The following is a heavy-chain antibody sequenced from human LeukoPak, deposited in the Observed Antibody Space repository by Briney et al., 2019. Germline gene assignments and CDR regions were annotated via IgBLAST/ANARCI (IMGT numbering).Heavy chain of an antibody. V-gene: IGHV3-74*01. CDR3: VRGNDYGGPHY. Sequence: GGSLRLSCAVSGFTFSSYWMHWVRQAPGKGLVWVSRIDRDGSRINYADSVKGRFTISRDNGKNTLSLQMNSLRAEDAAVYYCVRGNDYGGPHYWGQGTLVTVSS. CDR2: IDRDGSRI. CDR1: GFTFSSYW. J-gene: IGHJ4*02. D-gene: IGHD4-23*01.